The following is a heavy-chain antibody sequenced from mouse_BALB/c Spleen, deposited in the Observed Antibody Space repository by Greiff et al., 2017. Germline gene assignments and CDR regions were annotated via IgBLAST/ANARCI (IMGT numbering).Heavy chain of an antibody. Sequence: EVKVVESGGDLVKPGGSLKLSCAASGFTFSSYGMSWVRQTPDKRLEWVATISSGGSYTYYPDSVKGRFTISRDNAKNTLYLQMSSLKSEDTAMYYCARPYDYGYWYFDVWGAGTTVTVSS. J-gene: IGHJ1*01. D-gene: IGHD2-4*01. CDR3: ARPYDYGYWYFDV. V-gene: IGHV5-6*01. CDR1: GFTFSSYG. CDR2: ISSGGSYT.